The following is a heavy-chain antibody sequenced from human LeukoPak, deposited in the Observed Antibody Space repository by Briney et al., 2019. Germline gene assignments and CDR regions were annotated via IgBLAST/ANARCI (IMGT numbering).Heavy chain of an antibody. V-gene: IGHV6-1*01. D-gene: IGHD6-13*01. CDR3: ARGIPATGLDY. CDR2: TYYRSKWYN. Sequence: SQTLSLTCAISGDSVSTNTAAWNRIRQSPSRGLEWLGRTYYRSKWYNDYAVSVKSRITINPDTSKNQFSLQLNSVTPEDTAVYYCARGIPATGLDYWGQGTLVTVSS. CDR1: GDSVSTNTAA. J-gene: IGHJ4*02.